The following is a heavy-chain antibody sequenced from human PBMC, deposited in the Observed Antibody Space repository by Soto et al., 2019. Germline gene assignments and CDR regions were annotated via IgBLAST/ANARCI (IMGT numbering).Heavy chain of an antibody. J-gene: IGHJ4*02. CDR2: ISYDGSNK. V-gene: IGHV3-30*18. Sequence: GGSLRLSCAASGFTFSSYGMHWVRQAPGKGLEWVAVISYDGSNKYYADSVKGRFTISRDNSKNTLYLQMNSLRAEDTAVYYCAKDGESGGSYHDYWGQGTLVTVSS. CDR1: GFTFSSYG. CDR3: AKDGESGGSYHDY. D-gene: IGHD1-26*01.